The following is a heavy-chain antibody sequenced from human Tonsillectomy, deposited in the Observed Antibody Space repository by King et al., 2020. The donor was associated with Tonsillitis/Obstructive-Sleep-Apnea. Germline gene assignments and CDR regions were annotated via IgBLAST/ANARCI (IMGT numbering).Heavy chain of an antibody. J-gene: IGHJ6*02. D-gene: IGHD1-26*01. CDR1: GFTFSSYG. V-gene: IGHV3-33*01. CDR3: ARDHSGSYFPYYYYGMDV. Sequence: VQLVESGGGVVQPGRSLRLSCAASGFTFSSYGMHWVRQAPGKGLEWVAVIWYDGSNKYYADSVKGRFTISRDNSKNTLYLQMNSLRAEDTAVYYCARDHSGSYFPYYYYGMDVWGQGTTVTVSS. CDR2: IWYDGSNK.